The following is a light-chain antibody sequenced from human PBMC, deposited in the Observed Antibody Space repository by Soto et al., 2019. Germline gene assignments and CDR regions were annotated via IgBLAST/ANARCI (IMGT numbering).Light chain of an antibody. Sequence: DIQMTQSPSSLSASVGDRVTITCRASQGISNYLVWYQQKPGKVPKLLIYAASTLQSGVPSRFSGSGSGTDFTLTISSLXXXXXXXXYCQNYNGAPWTFGQGTKVEIK. V-gene: IGKV1-27*01. CDR2: AAS. CDR1: QGISNY. J-gene: IGKJ1*01. CDR3: QNYNGAPWT.